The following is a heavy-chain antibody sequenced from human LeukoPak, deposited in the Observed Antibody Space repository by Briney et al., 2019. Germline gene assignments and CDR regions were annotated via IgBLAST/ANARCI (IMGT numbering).Heavy chain of an antibody. V-gene: IGHV4-61*02. CDR3: ARGPTTMVRGVIGFDP. CDR2: IYASGHT. J-gene: IGHJ5*02. Sequence: SQTLSLTCTVSGGSISSGSYYWSWIRQPAGKGLEWIGRIYASGHTNYNPSLNGRVTISVDTSKNQFSLKLSSVPAADTAVYYCARGPTTMVRGVIGFDPWGQGTLVTVSS. CDR1: GGSISSGSYY. D-gene: IGHD3-10*01.